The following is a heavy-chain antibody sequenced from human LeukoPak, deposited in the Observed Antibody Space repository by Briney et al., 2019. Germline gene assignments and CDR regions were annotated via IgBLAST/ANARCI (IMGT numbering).Heavy chain of an antibody. Sequence: GASVKVSCKASGYTFTGYYMHWVRQAPGQGLEWMGWINPNSGGTNYAQKFQGRVTMTRDTSTSTVYMELSSLRSEDTAVYYCAREMVTAIRGFDYWGQGTLVTVSS. J-gene: IGHJ4*02. V-gene: IGHV1-2*02. CDR3: AREMVTAIRGFDY. CDR2: INPNSGGT. D-gene: IGHD2-21*02. CDR1: GYTFTGYY.